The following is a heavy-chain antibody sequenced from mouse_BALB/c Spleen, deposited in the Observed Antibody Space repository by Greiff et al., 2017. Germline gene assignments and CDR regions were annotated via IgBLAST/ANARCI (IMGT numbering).Heavy chain of an antibody. Sequence: QVQLQQSGAELAKPGASVKMSCKASGYTFTSYWMHWVKQRPGQGLEWIGYINPSTGYTEYNQKFKDKATLTADKSSSTAYMQLSSLTSEDSAVYYCARGGLGQGYFDYWGQGTTLTVSS. CDR2: INPSTGYT. J-gene: IGHJ2*01. V-gene: IGHV1-7*01. CDR1: GYTFTSYW. D-gene: IGHD3-3*01. CDR3: ARGGLGQGYFDY.